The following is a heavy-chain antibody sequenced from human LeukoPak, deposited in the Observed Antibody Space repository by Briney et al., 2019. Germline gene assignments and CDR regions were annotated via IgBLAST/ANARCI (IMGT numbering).Heavy chain of an antibody. D-gene: IGHD3-3*01. CDR2: ILASGST. J-gene: IGHJ5*02. CDR1: GGSISTYC. CDR3: VRSNDYWSGYYDP. Sequence: SETLSLTCSVSGGSISTYCWSWIRQPPGKGLEWIGYILASGSTNYNLSFKSRVTMSVDTSKNQFSLILSSMTAADTGVYYCVRSNDYWSGYYDPWGQGIQVSVSS. V-gene: IGHV4-4*09.